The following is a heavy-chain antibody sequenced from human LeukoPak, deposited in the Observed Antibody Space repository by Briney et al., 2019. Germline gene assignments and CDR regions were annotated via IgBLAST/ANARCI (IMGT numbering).Heavy chain of an antibody. CDR3: ARHRSGWLQSSFDY. Sequence: SETLSLTCTVSGYSISSGYYWGWIRPPPGKGLEWIGSIYHSGRTFYNPSLKSRVTISVDTSKNQFSLKLSSVTAADTAVYYCARHRSGWLQSSFDYWGQGTLVTVSS. D-gene: IGHD5-24*01. CDR1: GYSISSGYY. J-gene: IGHJ4*02. CDR2: IYHSGRT. V-gene: IGHV4-38-2*02.